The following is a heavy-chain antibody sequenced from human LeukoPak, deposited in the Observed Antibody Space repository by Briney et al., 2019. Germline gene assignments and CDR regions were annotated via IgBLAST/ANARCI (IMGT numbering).Heavy chain of an antibody. CDR3: ARGRNEQYYGFWSGYYRYFDY. Sequence: PSETLSLTCAVYGGSFSGYYWSWIRQPPGKGLEWIGEINHSGSTNYNPSLKSRVTISVDTSKNQFSLKLSSVTAADTAVYYCARGRNEQYYGFWSGYYRYFDYWGQGTLVTVSS. D-gene: IGHD3-3*01. J-gene: IGHJ4*02. CDR2: INHSGST. V-gene: IGHV4-34*01. CDR1: GGSFSGYY.